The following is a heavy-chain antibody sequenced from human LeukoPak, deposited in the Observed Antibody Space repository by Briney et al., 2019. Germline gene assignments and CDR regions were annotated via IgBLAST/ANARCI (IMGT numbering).Heavy chain of an antibody. J-gene: IGHJ4*02. Sequence: ASVKVSCKASGYTFTGYYMHWVRQAPGQGLEWMGWINPNSGGTNYAQKFQGRVTMTGDTSISTAYMELSRLRSDDTAVYYCARGASRYCSGGSCYSTLIDYWGQGTLVTVSS. CDR3: ARGASRYCSGGSCYSTLIDY. D-gene: IGHD2-15*01. V-gene: IGHV1-2*02. CDR2: INPNSGGT. CDR1: GYTFTGYY.